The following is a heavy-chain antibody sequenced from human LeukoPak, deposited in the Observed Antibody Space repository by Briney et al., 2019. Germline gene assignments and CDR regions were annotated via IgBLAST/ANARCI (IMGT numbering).Heavy chain of an antibody. CDR1: RF. J-gene: IGHJ6*04. V-gene: IGHV3-11*01. CDR3: VREPRVSEPEGTV. Sequence: PGGSLRLSCAASRFRIRQAPGKGLEWVSYITTGSTEYYADSVKGRFTISRDNAKNSVYLQMNSLRAEDTAVYYCVREPRVSEPEGTVWGKGTTVTVSP. CDR2: ITTGSTE. D-gene: IGHD6-6*01.